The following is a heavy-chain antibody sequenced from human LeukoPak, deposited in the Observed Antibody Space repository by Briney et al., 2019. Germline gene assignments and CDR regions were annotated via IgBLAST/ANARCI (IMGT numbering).Heavy chain of an antibody. D-gene: IGHD3-22*01. CDR2: IYHSGST. CDR1: GYSISSGYY. J-gene: IGHJ4*02. V-gene: IGHV4-38-2*02. Sequence: RSETLSLTCTVSGYSISSGYYWGWIRQPPGKGLEWIGSIYHSGSTYYNPSLKSRVTISVDTSKNQFSLRLSSVTAADTAVYYCARDGFYDSSGYYYNWVFDYWGQGTLVTVSS. CDR3: ARDGFYDSSGYYYNWVFDY.